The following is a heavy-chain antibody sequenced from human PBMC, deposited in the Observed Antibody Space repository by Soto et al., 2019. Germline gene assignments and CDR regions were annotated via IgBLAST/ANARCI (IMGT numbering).Heavy chain of an antibody. V-gene: IGHV1-69*06. D-gene: IGHD3-3*01. CDR3: ASPLTYAFWSATLGYDHGLSV. CDR2: IIPIFGTA. Sequence: SSVKVSSKASGGTFSSYAISWVRQAPGQGLEWMGGIIPIFGTANYAQKFQGRVTITADNSTSTAYMELSSLRSEDTAVYYCASPLTYAFWSATLGYDHGLSVW. J-gene: IGHJ6*01. CDR1: GGTFSSYA.